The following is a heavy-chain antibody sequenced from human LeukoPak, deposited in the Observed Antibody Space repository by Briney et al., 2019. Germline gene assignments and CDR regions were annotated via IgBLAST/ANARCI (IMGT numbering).Heavy chain of an antibody. J-gene: IGHJ4*02. CDR1: GFTFSSYG. CDR3: AKSLDYGGNRARLDF. CDR2: VSGSGSTT. Sequence: GGSLRLSCAASGFTFSSYGMNWVRQAPGKGLEWVSAVSGSGSTTYYARSVKGRFTVSRDNSKNTLYLQMNSLRVDDTAVYYCAKSLDYGGNRARLDFWGQGTLVTVSS. V-gene: IGHV3-23*01. D-gene: IGHD4-23*01.